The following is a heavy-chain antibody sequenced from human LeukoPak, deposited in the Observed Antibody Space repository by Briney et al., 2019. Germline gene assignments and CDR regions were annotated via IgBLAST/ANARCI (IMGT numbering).Heavy chain of an antibody. CDR3: AKDIRSTYAVAAPAIDY. CDR2: ISGSGGST. J-gene: IGHJ4*02. D-gene: IGHD6-19*01. V-gene: IGHV3-23*01. Sequence: PGGSLRLSCVGSGFTFSNYAMSWVRQASGKGLEWVSAISGSGGSTYYADSVKGRFTISRDNSKNTLYLQMNSLRAEDTAVYYCAKDIRSTYAVAAPAIDYWGQGTLVTVSS. CDR1: GFTFSNYA.